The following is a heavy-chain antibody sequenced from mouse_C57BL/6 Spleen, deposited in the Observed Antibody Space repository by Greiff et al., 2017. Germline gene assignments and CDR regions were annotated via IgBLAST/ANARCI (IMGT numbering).Heavy chain of an antibody. CDR3: ASSGGNYGSSFDY. V-gene: IGHV1-7*01. J-gene: IGHJ2*01. CDR2: INPSSGYT. CDR1: GYTFTSYW. D-gene: IGHD1-1*01. Sequence: QVHVKQSGAELAKPGASVKLSCKASGYTFTSYWMHWVKQRPGQGLEWIGYINPSSGYTKYNQKFKDKATLTADKSSSTAYMQLSSLTYEDSAVYYCASSGGNYGSSFDYWGQGTTLTVSS.